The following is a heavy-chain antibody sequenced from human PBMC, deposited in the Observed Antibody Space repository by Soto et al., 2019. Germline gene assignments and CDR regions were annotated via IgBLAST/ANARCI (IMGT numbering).Heavy chain of an antibody. CDR2: IYHSGST. J-gene: IGHJ6*03. Sequence: SETLSLTCAVSSGSISSSNWWSWVRQPPGKGLEWIGEIYHSGSTNYNPSLRSRVTISVDKSKNQFSLKLSSVTAADTAVYYCARGWEQWLVPYYYMDFWGKGTMVTVFS. D-gene: IGHD6-19*01. CDR3: ARGWEQWLVPYYYMDF. CDR1: SGSISSSNW. V-gene: IGHV4-4*02.